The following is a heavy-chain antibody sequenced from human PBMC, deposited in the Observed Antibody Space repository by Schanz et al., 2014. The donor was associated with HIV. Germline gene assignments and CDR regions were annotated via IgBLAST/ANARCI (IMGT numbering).Heavy chain of an antibody. CDR3: ARGTLDLEYYDSSDFYSWYLDH. CDR2: INHSGSS. V-gene: IGHV4-34*02. CDR1: GGSFSDYY. Sequence: QVQLQQWGAGLLKPSATLSLTCAVYGGSFSDYYWNWVRQSPGKGLEWIGEINHSGSSNYNSSLKARGTTSVDTSKKKSSQRLPCVTAADTAVYYCARGTLDLEYYDSSDFYSWYLDHWGQGTLVTVSS. J-gene: IGHJ4*02. D-gene: IGHD3-22*01.